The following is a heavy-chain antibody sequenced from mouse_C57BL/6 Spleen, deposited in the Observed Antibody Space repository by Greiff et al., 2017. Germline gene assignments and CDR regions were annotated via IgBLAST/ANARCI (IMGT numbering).Heavy chain of an antibody. Sequence: EVQGVESGGGLVKPGGSLKLSCAASGFTFSSYAMSWVRQTPEKRLEWVATISDGGSYTYYPDNVKGRFTISRDNAKNNLYLQMSHLKSEDTAMYYCARDPYYYGTNYAMDYWGQGTSVTVSS. CDR1: GFTFSSYA. V-gene: IGHV5-4*01. CDR3: ARDPYYYGTNYAMDY. CDR2: ISDGGSYT. J-gene: IGHJ4*01. D-gene: IGHD1-1*01.